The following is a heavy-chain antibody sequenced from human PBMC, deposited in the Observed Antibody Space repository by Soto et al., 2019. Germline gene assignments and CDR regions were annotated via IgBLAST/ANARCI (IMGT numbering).Heavy chain of an antibody. J-gene: IGHJ4*02. CDR3: AKEVHCGGGSCSWSEGFDY. Sequence: QVQLVESGGGVVQPGRSLRLSCAASGFIFSSYGMHWVRQAPGKGLEWVAVISYEGSHTYYADSVKGRFTITRDNSKNTLYRQMNSLRPEDTGVYYCAKEVHCGGGSCSWSEGFDYWGQGTLLTVSS. CDR2: ISYEGSHT. CDR1: GFIFSSYG. V-gene: IGHV3-30*18. D-gene: IGHD2-15*01.